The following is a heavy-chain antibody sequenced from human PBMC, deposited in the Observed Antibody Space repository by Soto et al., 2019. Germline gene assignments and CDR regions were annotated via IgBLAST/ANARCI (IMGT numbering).Heavy chain of an antibody. D-gene: IGHD3-10*01. CDR1: GLTFSTYA. V-gene: IGHV3-23*01. CDR3: AKDRPNYYGSGGGYYEAGGDY. Sequence: EVQLLESGGGLVQPGGSLRLSCAASGLTFSTYAMSWVRQAPGKGLEWVSSISGNGANTYYTDSVKGRFIISRDNSKNTWFRQMNSLGAEHTALYYCAKDRPNYYGSGGGYYEAGGDYWGQGTLVTVSS. J-gene: IGHJ4*02. CDR2: ISGNGANT.